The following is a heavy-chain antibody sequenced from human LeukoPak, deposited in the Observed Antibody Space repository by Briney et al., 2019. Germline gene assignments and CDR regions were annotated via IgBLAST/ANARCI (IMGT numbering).Heavy chain of an antibody. D-gene: IGHD3-3*01. CDR2: IYYSGST. CDR3: ARGRFLEWLTPYYFDY. V-gene: IGHV4-30-4*08. Sequence: PSETLSLTCTVSGGSISSGDYYWSWIRQPPGKGLEWIGYIYYSGSTYYNPSLKSRVTISVDTSKNQFSLKLSSVTAADTAVYYCARGRFLEWLTPYYFDYWGQGTLVTVSS. J-gene: IGHJ4*02. CDR1: GGSISSGDYY.